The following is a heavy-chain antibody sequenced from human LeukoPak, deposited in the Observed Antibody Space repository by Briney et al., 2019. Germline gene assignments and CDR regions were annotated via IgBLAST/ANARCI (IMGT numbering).Heavy chain of an antibody. V-gene: IGHV3-15*01. CDR2: MKSLGSGGTS. D-gene: IGHD1-26*01. CDR3: KWELDVYYGKDV. J-gene: IGHJ6*02. CDR1: GFTFSSYA. Sequence: PGGSLRLSCAASGFTFSSYAMSWVRQAPGKGLEWVGRMKSLGSGGTSDYAAPVKGRFSISRDDSKNTVYLHMYTLKTEDTAVYYCKWELDVYYGKDVWGQGTTVTVSS.